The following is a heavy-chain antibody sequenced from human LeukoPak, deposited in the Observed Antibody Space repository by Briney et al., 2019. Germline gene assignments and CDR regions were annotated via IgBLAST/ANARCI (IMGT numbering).Heavy chain of an antibody. CDR3: ARDLVTIFGVVIPVFDY. V-gene: IGHV1-18*01. CDR1: GYTFSSYG. D-gene: IGHD3-3*01. J-gene: IGHJ4*02. CDR2: ISTYNGNT. Sequence: GASVKVSCKASGYTFSSYGISWVRQAPGQGLEWMGWISTYNGNTNYAQKFQDRVTMTTDTSTSTAYMELRSLRSDDTAVYYCARDLVTIFGVVIPVFDYWGQGTLVTVSS.